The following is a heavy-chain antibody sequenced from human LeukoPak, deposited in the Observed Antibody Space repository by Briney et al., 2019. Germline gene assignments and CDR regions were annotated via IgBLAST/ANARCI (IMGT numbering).Heavy chain of an antibody. CDR2: IKQDGSGR. V-gene: IGHV3-7*01. CDR1: GFTFSTYW. Sequence: GGSLRLSCAASGFTFSTYWMSWVRQAPGKGLEWVANIKQDGSGRNYVDSMKGRFTISRDNAKNSLYLQMNSLRAKDTAVYYCARGEQLGGYYFDYWGQGTLVTVSS. D-gene: IGHD6-6*01. CDR3: ARGEQLGGYYFDY. J-gene: IGHJ4*02.